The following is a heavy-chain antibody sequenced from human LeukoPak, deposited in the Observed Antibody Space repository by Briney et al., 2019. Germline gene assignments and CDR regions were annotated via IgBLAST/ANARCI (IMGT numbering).Heavy chain of an antibody. CDR3: APHESYYYDSSPRY. V-gene: IGHV3-23*01. CDR1: GFTFSSYW. D-gene: IGHD3-22*01. J-gene: IGHJ4*02. CDR2: ISGSGGST. Sequence: GGSLRLSCAASGFTFSSYWMHWVRQAPGKGLEWVSAISGSGGSTYYADSVKGRFTISRDNSKNTLYLQKNSLRAEDTAVYYCAPHESYYYDSSPRYWGQGTLVTVSS.